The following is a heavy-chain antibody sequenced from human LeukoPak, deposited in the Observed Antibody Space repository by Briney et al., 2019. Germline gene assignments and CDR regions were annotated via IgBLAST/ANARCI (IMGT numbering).Heavy chain of an antibody. J-gene: IGHJ4*02. CDR3: ATDLKKGDSGCFDY. D-gene: IGHD6-19*01. CDR1: GYTFTSSA. V-gene: IGHV7-4-1*02. CDR2: INTSTGNP. Sequence: ASVKVSCKASGYTFTSSALNWVRQAPGQGLEWMGWINTSTGNPTYAQGFTGRFVFSLDTSVSTAYLHISSLEAEDTAIYYCATDLKKGDSGCFDYWGQGTLVTVSS.